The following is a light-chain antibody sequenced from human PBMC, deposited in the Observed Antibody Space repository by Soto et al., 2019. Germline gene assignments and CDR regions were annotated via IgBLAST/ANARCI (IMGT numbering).Light chain of an antibody. CDR2: GAS. CDR3: QQYDTSPWT. V-gene: IGKV3-20*01. J-gene: IGKJ1*01. Sequence: EIVLTQSPGTLSLSPGERATLSCRASQSFGSSYLDWYQQKPGQAPRLLMSGASSRATGIPDRFCVSGSGTDFTLTISRLEPEDLAVYYCQQYDTSPWTFGQGTKVE. CDR1: QSFGSSY.